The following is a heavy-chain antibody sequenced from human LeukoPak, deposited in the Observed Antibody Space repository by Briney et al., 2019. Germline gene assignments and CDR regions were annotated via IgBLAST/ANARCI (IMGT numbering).Heavy chain of an antibody. V-gene: IGHV3-30*03. CDR2: ISYDGSNK. CDR1: GFTFSSYG. J-gene: IGHJ6*02. D-gene: IGHD3-10*01. Sequence: GRSLRLSCAASGFTFSSYGMHWVRQAPGKGLEWVAVISYDGSNKYYADSVKGRFTISRDNSKNTLYLQMNSLRAEDTAVYYCASYGSGSYYYYYYGMDVWGQGTTVTVSS. CDR3: ASYGSGSYYYYYYGMDV.